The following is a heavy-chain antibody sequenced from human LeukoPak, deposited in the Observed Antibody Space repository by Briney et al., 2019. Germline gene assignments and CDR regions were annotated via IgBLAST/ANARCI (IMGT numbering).Heavy chain of an antibody. D-gene: IGHD7-27*01. CDR3: ARVGGNWGSPFDY. V-gene: IGHV3-74*01. Sequence: GGSLRLSCAASGFTFSNYWMHWVRQVPGKGLVWVSRINGDGTSTSYADSVKGRFTISRDNAKNTLYLQMNSLRAEDTAVYYRARVGGNWGSPFDYWGQGTLVTVSS. CDR1: GFTFSNYW. CDR2: INGDGTST. J-gene: IGHJ4*02.